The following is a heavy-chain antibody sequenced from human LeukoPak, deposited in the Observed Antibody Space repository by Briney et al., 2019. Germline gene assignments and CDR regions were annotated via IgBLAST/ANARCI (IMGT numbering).Heavy chain of an antibody. V-gene: IGHV3-23*01. CDR2: ISGSGGST. CDR3: AQDISWFAFDI. Sequence: PGGSLRLSWAASGFTFSSYGMSWVRQAPGKGLEWVSAISGSGGSTYYADSVKGRFTISRDNSKNTVYLQMNSLRAEDSALYYCAQDISWFAFDIWGQGTMVTVSS. J-gene: IGHJ3*02. CDR1: GFTFSSYG. D-gene: IGHD3-10*01.